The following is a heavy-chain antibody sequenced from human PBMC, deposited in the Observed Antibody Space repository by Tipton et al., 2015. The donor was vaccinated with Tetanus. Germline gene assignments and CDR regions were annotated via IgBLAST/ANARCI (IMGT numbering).Heavy chain of an antibody. CDR3: ARDDRGYSGYDLSYYYYGMDV. D-gene: IGHD5-12*01. Sequence: TLSLTCTVSGGSVSSGSYYWSWIRQPPGKGLEWIGYIYYSGSTNYNPSLKSRVTISVDTSKNQFSLKLSSVTAADTAVYYCARDDRGYSGYDLSYYYYGMDVWGQGTTVTVSS. CDR1: GGSVSSGSYY. J-gene: IGHJ6*02. CDR2: IYYSGST. V-gene: IGHV4-61*01.